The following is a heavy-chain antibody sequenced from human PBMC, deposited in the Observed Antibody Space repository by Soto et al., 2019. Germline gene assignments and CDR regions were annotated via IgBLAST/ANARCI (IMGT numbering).Heavy chain of an antibody. Sequence: PSETLSLTCTVSGGSINDYYWSWIRQPPGKGLEWIGQIFYTGSTNYNPSLKSRVTISVDRSKNQFSLQLSSVTVADTAFYYCAGVGSIAVAPRRLMDVWGKGTTVTVSS. CDR1: GGSINDYY. V-gene: IGHV4-59*03. J-gene: IGHJ6*03. CDR3: AGVGSIAVAPRRLMDV. D-gene: IGHD6-13*01. CDR2: IFYTGST.